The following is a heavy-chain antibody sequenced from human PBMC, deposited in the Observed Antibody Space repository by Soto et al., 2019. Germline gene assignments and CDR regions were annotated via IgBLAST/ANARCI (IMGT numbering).Heavy chain of an antibody. CDR3: ARSGGVVATTLGNYFDY. D-gene: IGHD5-12*01. J-gene: IGHJ4*02. CDR1: GGSISSGGYY. CDR2: IYYSGST. V-gene: IGHV4-31*03. Sequence: SETLSLTCTVSGGSISSGGYYWSWIRQHPGKGLEWIGYIYYSGSTYYNPSLKSRVTISVDTSKNQFSLKLSSVTAADTAVYYCARSGGVVATTLGNYFDYWGQGTLVTVSS.